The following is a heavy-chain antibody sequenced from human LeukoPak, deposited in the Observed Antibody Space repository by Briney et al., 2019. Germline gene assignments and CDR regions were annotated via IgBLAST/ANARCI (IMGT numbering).Heavy chain of an antibody. D-gene: IGHD2-15*01. J-gene: IGHJ4*02. Sequence: GGSLRLSCSASGFTLSRYAMHWVRQAPGKGLEYVSGINDNGGRTHYGDSVKGRFCSSRDNSKNTLHFQMSTLRGEDTALYYCVKDVGGGDAFDYSGQGILVT. CDR1: GFTLSRYA. V-gene: IGHV3-64*05. CDR3: VKDVGGGDAFDY. CDR2: INDNGGRT.